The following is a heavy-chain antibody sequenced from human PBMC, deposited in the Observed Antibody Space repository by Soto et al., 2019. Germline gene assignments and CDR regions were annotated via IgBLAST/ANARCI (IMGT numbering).Heavy chain of an antibody. Sequence: SETLSLTCTVSGGSISSYYWSWIRQPPGKGLEWIGYIYYSGSTNYNPSLKSRVTISVDTSKNQFSLKLSSVTAADTAVYYCARRGIAAAGMPYAPDYGMDVWGQGTTVTVSS. D-gene: IGHD6-13*01. CDR3: ARRGIAAAGMPYAPDYGMDV. V-gene: IGHV4-59*08. J-gene: IGHJ6*02. CDR1: GGSISSYY. CDR2: IYYSGST.